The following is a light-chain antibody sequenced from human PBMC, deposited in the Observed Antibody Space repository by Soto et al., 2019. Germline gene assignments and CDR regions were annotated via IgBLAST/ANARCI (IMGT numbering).Light chain of an antibody. J-gene: IGKJ1*01. V-gene: IGKV3-20*01. CDR1: QTFTTSS. CDR2: GAS. CDR3: QQYDRSPRT. Sequence: VVLTHSPGTLSLSPVERATLPCMSSQTFTTSSLAWYQQKPGQAPRLLISGASNRATGIPDRFSGSGSGTDFTLTISRLEPEDFAVYYCQQYDRSPRTFGQGTKVDI.